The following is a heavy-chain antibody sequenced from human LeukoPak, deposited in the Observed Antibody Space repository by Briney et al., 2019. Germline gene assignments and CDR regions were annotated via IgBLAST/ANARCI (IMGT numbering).Heavy chain of an antibody. Sequence: GGSLRLSCAASGFTFSSYGMHWVRQAPGKGLEWVAVISYDGSNKYYADSVKGRFTISRDNSKNTLYLQMNSLRAEDTAVYYCAREGRDGYGGNLESSAFDYWGQGTLVTVSS. CDR3: AREGRDGYGGNLESSAFDY. J-gene: IGHJ4*02. V-gene: IGHV3-30*19. CDR1: GFTFSSYG. D-gene: IGHD4-23*01. CDR2: ISYDGSNK.